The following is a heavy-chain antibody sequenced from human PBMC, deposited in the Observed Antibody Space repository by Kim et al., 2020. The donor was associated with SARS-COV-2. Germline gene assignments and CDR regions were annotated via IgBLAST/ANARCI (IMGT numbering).Heavy chain of an antibody. D-gene: IGHD3-22*01. V-gene: IGHV4-39*01. CDR2: VYHSGIT. J-gene: IGHJ4*02. CDR1: GGSISSSFNY. CDR3: ARLPHDSSGYVDS. Sequence: SETLSLTCTVSGGSISSSFNYWGWIRQPPGKGLEWIGSVYHSGITYDSPSLNSRVTVSVDTSKNEFYLKVTSVTAADTAVYFCARLPHDSSGYVDSWGPGILVTVSS.